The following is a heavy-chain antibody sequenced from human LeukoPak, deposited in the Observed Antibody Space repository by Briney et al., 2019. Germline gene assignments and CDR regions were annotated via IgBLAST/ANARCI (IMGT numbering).Heavy chain of an antibody. CDR1: GFTFSTYS. J-gene: IGHJ4*02. CDR3: ARDRALTGSIYFDY. Sequence: PGGSLRLSCAVSGFTFSTYSMNWVRQAPGKGLEWISFIRHDSSDIYYADSVKGRFTISRDNARDSLYLQMNSLRAEDTAVYYCARDRALTGSIYFDYWGQGTLVTVSS. CDR2: IRHDSSDI. D-gene: IGHD7-27*01. V-gene: IGHV3-48*01.